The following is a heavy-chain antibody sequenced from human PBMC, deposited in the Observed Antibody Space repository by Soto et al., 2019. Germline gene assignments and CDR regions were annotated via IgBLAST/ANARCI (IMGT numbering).Heavy chain of an antibody. D-gene: IGHD6-19*01. J-gene: IGHJ6*02. Sequence: QVQLVESGGGVVQPGRSLRLSCAASGFTFSSYAMHWVRQAPGKGLEWVAVISYDGSNKYYADSVKGRFTISRDNSKNTLYLQMNSLRAEDTAVYYCARDPYSSGWYAYYYGMDVWGQGTMVTVSS. V-gene: IGHV3-30-3*01. CDR2: ISYDGSNK. CDR1: GFTFSSYA. CDR3: ARDPYSSGWYAYYYGMDV.